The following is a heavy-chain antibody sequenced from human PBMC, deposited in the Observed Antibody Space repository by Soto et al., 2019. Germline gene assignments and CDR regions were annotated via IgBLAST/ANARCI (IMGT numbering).Heavy chain of an antibody. Sequence: PGGSLRLSCAASGFTFSSYAMSWVRQAPGKGLEWVSAISGSGGSTYYADSVKGRFTISRDNSKNTLYLQMNSLRAEDTAVYYCARDCEVTIFGVVIDCMDVGGQGTTVTVSS. D-gene: IGHD3-3*01. J-gene: IGHJ6*02. CDR2: ISGSGGST. CDR1: GFTFSSYA. CDR3: ARDCEVTIFGVVIDCMDV. V-gene: IGHV3-23*01.